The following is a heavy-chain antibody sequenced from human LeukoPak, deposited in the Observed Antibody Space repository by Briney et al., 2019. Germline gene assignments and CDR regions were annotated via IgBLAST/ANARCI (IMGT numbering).Heavy chain of an antibody. CDR3: AKRRGLELLYYYYMDV. J-gene: IGHJ6*03. V-gene: IGHV3-23*01. Sequence: GGSLRLSCAASGFTFSSFAMSWVRQAPGKGLEWVSCISGIGDTTYYANSVKGRFTISRDNSKNTLYLQMNSLRAEDTAVYYCAKRRGLELLYYYYMDVWGKGTTVTVSS. CDR2: ISGIGDTT. D-gene: IGHD1-7*01. CDR1: GFTFSSFA.